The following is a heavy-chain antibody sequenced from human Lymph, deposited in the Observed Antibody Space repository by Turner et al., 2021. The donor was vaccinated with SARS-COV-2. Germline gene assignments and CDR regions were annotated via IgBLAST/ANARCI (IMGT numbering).Heavy chain of an antibody. Sequence: QVQLVQSGAEVKKPGASVKVSCKASGYTFTGYYMHWVRQSPGQGLEWMGWINPNSGGTNDAQKFQGRVTMTRDTSISTAYMELSRLRSDDTAVYYCARDVERYNDFWSGYSGGYGLDVWGQGTTVTVSS. J-gene: IGHJ6*02. D-gene: IGHD3-3*01. CDR2: INPNSGGT. V-gene: IGHV1-2*02. CDR1: GYTFTGYY. CDR3: ARDVERYNDFWSGYSGGYGLDV.